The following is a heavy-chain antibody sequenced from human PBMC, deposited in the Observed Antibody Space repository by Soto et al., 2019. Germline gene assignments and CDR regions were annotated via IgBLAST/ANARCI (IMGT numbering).Heavy chain of an antibody. D-gene: IGHD3-10*01. CDR2: TYYRSKWYN. CDR3: ARVHYYGSADNWFDP. Sequence: PSLTLSLTCAISGHIVPSNSAAWNWIRQSPSRGLEWLGRTYYRSKWYNDYAVSVKSRITINPDTSKNQFSLQLNSVTPEDTAVYYCARVHYYGSADNWFDPWGQGTLVTVSS. V-gene: IGHV6-1*01. J-gene: IGHJ5*02. CDR1: GHIVPSNSAA.